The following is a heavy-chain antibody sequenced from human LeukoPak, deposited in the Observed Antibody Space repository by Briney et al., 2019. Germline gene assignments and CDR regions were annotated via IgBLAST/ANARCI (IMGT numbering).Heavy chain of an antibody. CDR1: GYTFTSYY. CDR2: INPSSGDT. Sequence: ASVKVSCKASGYTFTSYYMHWVRQAPGQGLEWMGVINPSSGDTYYAQKFQGRVTMTRDTSTSTVYMELSTLRSEDTAVYYCARDQGLYGGNSFYFDYWGQGTLVTVSS. V-gene: IGHV1-46*01. J-gene: IGHJ4*02. CDR3: ARDQGLYGGNSFYFDY. D-gene: IGHD4-23*01.